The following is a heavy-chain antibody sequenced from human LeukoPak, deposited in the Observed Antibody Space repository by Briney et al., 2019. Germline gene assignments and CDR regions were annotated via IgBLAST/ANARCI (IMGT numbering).Heavy chain of an antibody. Sequence: GGSLRLSCAGSGFAFSDYYMTWIRQAPGRGLEMISYISGSGTSIVYADSVKGRFTISRDNAKNSLYLQMNSLRDEDTAICYCAREPRLAVYWGQGTLVTVSS. V-gene: IGHV3-11*01. CDR2: ISGSGTSI. J-gene: IGHJ4*02. CDR1: GFAFSDYY. D-gene: IGHD2-15*01. CDR3: AREPRLAVY.